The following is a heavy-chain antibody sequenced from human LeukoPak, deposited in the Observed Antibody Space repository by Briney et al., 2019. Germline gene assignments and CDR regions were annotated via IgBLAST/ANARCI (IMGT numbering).Heavy chain of an antibody. D-gene: IGHD4-17*01. CDR2: ITGSGGST. Sequence: GGSLRLSCVASRLTFSSHAMTWVRQTPRKGLEWVSGITGSGGSTYYAESVKGRFTISRDNSKNTLYLQMDNLRAEDTAVYYCATSYGDYEGGAFDIWGQGTMVTVSS. V-gene: IGHV3-23*01. CDR1: RLTFSSHA. J-gene: IGHJ3*02. CDR3: ATSYGDYEGGAFDI.